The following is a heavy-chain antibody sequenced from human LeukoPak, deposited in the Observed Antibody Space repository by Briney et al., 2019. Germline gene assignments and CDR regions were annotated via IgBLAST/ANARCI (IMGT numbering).Heavy chain of an antibody. CDR2: TYYSGST. D-gene: IGHD3-10*01. V-gene: IGHV4-59*08. Sequence: PSETLSLTCTVSGGSISSYYWSWIRQPPGKGLEWIGYTYYSGSTNYNPSLKSRVAISVDTSKNQFSLKLSSVTAADTAVYYCARHGWFGELLSYFDCWGQGTLVTVSS. CDR1: GGSISSYY. J-gene: IGHJ4*02. CDR3: ARHGWFGELLSYFDC.